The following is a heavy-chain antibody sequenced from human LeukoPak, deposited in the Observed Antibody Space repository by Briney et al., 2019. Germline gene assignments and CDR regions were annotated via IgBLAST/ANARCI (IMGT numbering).Heavy chain of an antibody. CDR3: ARNGGTYNDYYGMDV. J-gene: IGHJ6*02. CDR2: IKQDGSEK. D-gene: IGHD1-26*01. Sequence: PGGSLRLSCAASGFTFSSYWMSWVRQAPGKGLEWVANIKQDGSEKYYVDSVKGRFTISRDSSKNTLYLQMNSLTSEDTSVYYCARNGGTYNDYYGMDVWGQGTTVTVSS. CDR1: GFTFSSYW. V-gene: IGHV3-7*01.